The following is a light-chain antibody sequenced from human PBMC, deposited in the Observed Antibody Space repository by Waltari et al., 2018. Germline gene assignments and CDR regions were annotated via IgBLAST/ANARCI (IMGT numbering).Light chain of an antibody. CDR2: DAS. J-gene: IGKJ1*01. Sequence: EIVLTQSPGTLSLSTGQRVTPFCRASQSVGRTLAWYQKKPGQAPRLLIYDASTRATGIPDRFSATVSGTDVSLTISMLEPEDFAVYYCQKYGRLPATFGRGTTVEIK. V-gene: IGKV3-20*01. CDR1: QSVGRT. CDR3: QKYGRLPAT.